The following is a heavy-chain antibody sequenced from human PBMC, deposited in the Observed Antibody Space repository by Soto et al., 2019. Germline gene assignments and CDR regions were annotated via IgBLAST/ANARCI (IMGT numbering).Heavy chain of an antibody. CDR3: ASMIVVVTTPGWFDP. J-gene: IGHJ5*02. CDR1: GGTFSSYA. D-gene: IGHD3-22*01. Sequence: QVQLVQSGAEVKKPGSSVKVSCKASGGTFSSYAISWVRQAPGQGLEWMGGIIPIFGTANYAQKFQGRVTLTADESTSPAYMELSSLRSEDTAVYYCASMIVVVTTPGWFDPWGQGTLVTVSS. CDR2: IIPIFGTA. V-gene: IGHV1-69*12.